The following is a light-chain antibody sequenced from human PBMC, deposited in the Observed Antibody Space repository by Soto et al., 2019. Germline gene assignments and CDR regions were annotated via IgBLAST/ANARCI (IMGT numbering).Light chain of an antibody. CDR3: MQGTHWPWT. CDR1: QSLIHSDGNTY. Sequence: DVVMTQSPLSLPVTLGQPASISCRSSQSLIHSDGNTYLNWFQQRPGHSPRRLIYQVSDRDYGVPDRFSGSGSGADFTLKISRVEAEDVGVYYCMQGTHWPWTFGQGTEVEIK. V-gene: IGKV2-30*02. J-gene: IGKJ1*01. CDR2: QVS.